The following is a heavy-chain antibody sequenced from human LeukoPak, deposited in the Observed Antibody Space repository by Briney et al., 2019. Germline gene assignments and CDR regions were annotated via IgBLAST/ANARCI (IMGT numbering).Heavy chain of an antibody. CDR3: AREATGKPDYTGALDY. CDR2: ISSSGGTK. J-gene: IGHJ4*02. CDR1: EFTFSSYE. Sequence: QPGGSLRLSCVASEFTFSSYEMHWVRQAPGKGLEWVASISSSGGTKYYADSVKDRFTISRDNAKNSLHLQLSSVRAEDTAVYYCAREATGKPDYTGALDYWGQGTLVSVSS. V-gene: IGHV3-48*03. D-gene: IGHD4-11*01.